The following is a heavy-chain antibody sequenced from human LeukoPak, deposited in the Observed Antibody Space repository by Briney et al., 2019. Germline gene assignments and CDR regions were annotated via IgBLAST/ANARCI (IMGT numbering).Heavy chain of an antibody. CDR2: IHPNTGGT. V-gene: IGHV1-2*02. CDR1: GYSFSDYY. CDR3: ARGTERATAISDY. J-gene: IGHJ4*02. Sequence: GASVKVSCKASGYSFSDYYMHWVRQAPGQGLEWMGWIHPNTGGTNYAQNFQGRVTVTRDTSITTAYMELSRLRSDDMAVYYCARGTERATAISDYWGQGTLVTVSS. D-gene: IGHD5-24*01.